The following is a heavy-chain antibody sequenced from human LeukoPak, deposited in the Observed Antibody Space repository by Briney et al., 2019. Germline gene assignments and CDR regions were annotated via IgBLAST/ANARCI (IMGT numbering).Heavy chain of an antibody. V-gene: IGHV3-7*01. J-gene: IGHJ5*02. CDR3: ARGGWRPDP. D-gene: IGHD6-19*01. CDR1: GFIYSDYW. CDR2: IKTDGSEK. Sequence: PGGSLRLSCAASGFIYSDYWMSWVRQAPGKGLEWVANIKTDGSEKYYVDSVKGRFTISRDNAKNSLYLQMSSLRAEDTAVYYCARGGWRPDPRGQGTLVTVSS.